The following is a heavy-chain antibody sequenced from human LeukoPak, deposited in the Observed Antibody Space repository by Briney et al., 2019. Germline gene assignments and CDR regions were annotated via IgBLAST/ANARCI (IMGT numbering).Heavy chain of an antibody. Sequence: SETLSLTCTVSGGSISSTSYYWAWIRQPPGKGLEWIGSIYYRGSTYYNPSLKSRVTISVDTSKNQFSLRLSSVTAADTAVYYCARGEAVAGLDYWGQGTLVTVSS. CDR1: GGSISSTSYY. D-gene: IGHD6-19*01. V-gene: IGHV4-39*07. CDR3: ARGEAVAGLDY. CDR2: IYYRGST. J-gene: IGHJ4*02.